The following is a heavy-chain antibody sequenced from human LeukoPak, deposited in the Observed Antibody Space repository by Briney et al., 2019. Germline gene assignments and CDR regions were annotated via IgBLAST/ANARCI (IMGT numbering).Heavy chain of an antibody. D-gene: IGHD5-18*01. CDR1: GFTFSSYA. J-gene: IGHJ4*02. Sequence: PGGSLRLSCAASGFTFSSYAMRWVRQAPGKGLEWVAVISYDGSNKYYADSVKGRFTISRDNSKNTLYLQMNSLRAEDTAVYYCARSGRYSYGYSGYWGQGTLVTVSS. CDR2: ISYDGSNK. CDR3: ARSGRYSYGYSGY. V-gene: IGHV3-30*04.